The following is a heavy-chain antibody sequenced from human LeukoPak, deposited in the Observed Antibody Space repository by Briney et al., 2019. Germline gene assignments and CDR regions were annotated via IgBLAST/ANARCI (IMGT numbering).Heavy chain of an antibody. D-gene: IGHD6-19*01. Sequence: PSETLSLTCAVYGGSFSGYYWSWIRQPPGKGLEWIGEINHSGSTNYNPSLKSRVTISVDTSKNQFSLKLSSVTAADTAVYYCARHRRGIAVAGTGRWFDPWGQGTLVTVSS. CDR3: ARHRRGIAVAGTGRWFDP. CDR1: GGSFSGYY. V-gene: IGHV4-34*01. CDR2: INHSGST. J-gene: IGHJ5*02.